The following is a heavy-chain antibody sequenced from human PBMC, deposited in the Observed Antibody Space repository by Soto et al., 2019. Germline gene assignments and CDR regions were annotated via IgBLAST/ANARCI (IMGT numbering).Heavy chain of an antibody. CDR1: GGSISSYY. CDR3: ARGRHYSGNSWWYFDS. Sequence: QVQLQESGPGLVRPSETLSLTCTVSGGSISSYYWSWIRQPAGKGLEWIGRIHTSESTNFNPSLKSRVTMSVDTSKNQFSLRLSSVTAADTAVYFCARGRHYSGNSWWYFDSWGQGTLVTVSS. J-gene: IGHJ4*02. D-gene: IGHD1-26*01. V-gene: IGHV4-4*07. CDR2: IHTSEST.